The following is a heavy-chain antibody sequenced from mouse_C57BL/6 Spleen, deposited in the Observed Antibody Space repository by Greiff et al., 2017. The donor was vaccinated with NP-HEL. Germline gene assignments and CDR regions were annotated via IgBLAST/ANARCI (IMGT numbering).Heavy chain of an antibody. CDR1: GYAFSSYW. V-gene: IGHV1-80*01. J-gene: IGHJ3*01. CDR2: IYTGDGDT. CDR3: ARGGPL. Sequence: QVQLQQSGAELVKPGASVQISCKASGYAFSSYWMNWVKQRPGKGLEWIGQIYTGDGDTNYNGKFKGKATLTADKSSSTAYMQLSSRTSKASAVYFCARGGPLWGQGTLVTVSA.